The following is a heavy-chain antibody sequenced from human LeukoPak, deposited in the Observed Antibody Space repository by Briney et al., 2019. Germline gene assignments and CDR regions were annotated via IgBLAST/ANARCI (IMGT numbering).Heavy chain of an antibody. J-gene: IGHJ4*02. CDR2: INPNTGGT. CDR3: ASQPYYFDSSGYYDY. CDR1: GYTFTSYG. V-gene: IGHV1-2*02. D-gene: IGHD3-22*01. Sequence: ASVKVSCKASGYTFTSYGISWVRQPPGQGLEWMGWINPNTGGTNYAQKFQGRVTMTRDTSISTTYMELSRLRSDDTAVYYCASQPYYFDSSGYYDYWGQGALVTVSS.